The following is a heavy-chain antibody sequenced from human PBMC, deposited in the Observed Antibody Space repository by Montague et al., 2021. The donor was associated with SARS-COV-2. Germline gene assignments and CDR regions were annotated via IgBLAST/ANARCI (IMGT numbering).Heavy chain of an antibody. D-gene: IGHD2-2*01. CDR2: TYFTSEWSS. CDR3: ARAYCSSTSCYPIDY. V-gene: IGHV6-1*01. J-gene: IGHJ4*02. CDR1: GDSVCGTSAA. Sequence: CAISGDSVCGTSAARNWIRQSPSRGPEWLGGTYFTSEWSSEYALSVKSRLIISPDTSKNQFSLRLMSVTPDDTAVYYCARAYCSSTSCYPIDYWSQGTLVTVSS.